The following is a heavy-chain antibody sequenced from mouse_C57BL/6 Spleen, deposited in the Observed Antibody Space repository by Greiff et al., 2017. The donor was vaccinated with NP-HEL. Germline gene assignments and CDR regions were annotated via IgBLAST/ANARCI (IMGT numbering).Heavy chain of an antibody. D-gene: IGHD1-1*01. V-gene: IGHV5-15*01. CDR3: ARPPYYGSSYGGFAY. Sequence: VQLKQSGGGLVQPGGSLKLSCAASGFTFSDYGMAWVRQAPRKGPEWVAFISNLAYSIYYADTVTGRFTISRENAKNTLYLEMSSLRAEDTAMYYCARPPYYGSSYGGFAYWGQGTLVTVSA. J-gene: IGHJ3*01. CDR1: GFTFSDYG. CDR2: ISNLAYSI.